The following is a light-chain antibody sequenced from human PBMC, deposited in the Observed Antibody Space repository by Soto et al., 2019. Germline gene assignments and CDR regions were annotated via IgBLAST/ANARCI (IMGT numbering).Light chain of an antibody. J-gene: IGKJ5*01. CDR1: QSISIS. Sequence: DIQMTQSPSSLSASVGDRVTITCRASQSISISLNWYQLKPGKAPNILMYGASYLKCGVPTRFSGSGSGTDFTLTISSLQPEDFATYYCQQTYTTPEITFGQGTRLDIK. V-gene: IGKV1-39*01. CDR3: QQTYTTPEIT. CDR2: GAS.